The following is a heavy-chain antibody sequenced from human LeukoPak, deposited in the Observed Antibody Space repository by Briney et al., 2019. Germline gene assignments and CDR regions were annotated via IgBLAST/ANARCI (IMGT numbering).Heavy chain of an antibody. CDR1: SGSLSGYY. Sequence: SETLSLTCGVSSGSLSGYYWRWIRQPPGGGLEWLGEITHSGSPKYNPSLKSRVTISGDTSKKQFSLNLKSVTAADTGVYYCARGVDLWGRGTPVTVSS. CDR3: ARGVDL. J-gene: IGHJ2*01. CDR2: ITHSGSP. V-gene: IGHV4-34*01.